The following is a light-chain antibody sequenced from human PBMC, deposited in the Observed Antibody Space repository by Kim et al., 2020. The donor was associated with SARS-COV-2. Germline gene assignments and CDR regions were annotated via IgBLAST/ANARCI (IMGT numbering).Light chain of an antibody. J-gene: IGLJ2*01. CDR3: AAWEDGLNGPV. V-gene: IGLV1-36*01. Sequence: QRATMSCSASTYTSRNNAVSWYQHFPGTAPKLLIYYDDLRPSGISDRFSGSKSGTSASLAISGLQSEDEAVYYCAAWEDGLNGPVFGGGTQLTVL. CDR2: YDD. CDR1: TYTSRNNA.